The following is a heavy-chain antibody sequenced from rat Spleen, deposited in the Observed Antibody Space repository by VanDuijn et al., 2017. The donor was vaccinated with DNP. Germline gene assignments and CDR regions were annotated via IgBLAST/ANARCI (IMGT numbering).Heavy chain of an antibody. J-gene: IGHJ3*01. V-gene: IGHV5-31*01. CDR3: ASLWTLAY. CDR2: ISTSGGNT. Sequence: EVQLVESGGGPVQPGRSLKLSCVASGFIFSNYWMTWIRQAPGKGLEWVASISTSGGNTYYRDSVKGRFIISRDNVKNILYLQMDSLRSDDTATYSCASLWTLAYWGQGTLVTVSS. CDR1: GFIFSNYW. D-gene: IGHD1-3*01.